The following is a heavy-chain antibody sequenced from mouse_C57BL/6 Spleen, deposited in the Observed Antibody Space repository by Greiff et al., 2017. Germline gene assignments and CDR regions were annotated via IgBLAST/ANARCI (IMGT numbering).Heavy chain of an antibody. CDR1: GYTFTDYE. V-gene: IGHV1-15*01. Sequence: QVQLQQSGAELVRPGASVTLSCKASGYTFTDYEMHWVKQTPVHGLEWIGAIDPETGGTAYNQKFKGKAILTADKSSSTAYMELRSLTSEDSAVYYCTRDHPNYYAMDYWGQGTSVTVSS. CDR3: TRDHPNYYAMDY. CDR2: IDPETGGT. J-gene: IGHJ4*01.